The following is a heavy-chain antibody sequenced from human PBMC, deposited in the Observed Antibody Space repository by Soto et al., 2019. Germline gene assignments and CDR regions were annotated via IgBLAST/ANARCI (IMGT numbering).Heavy chain of an antibody. CDR2: LTGSGSAT. D-gene: IGHD3-16*01. V-gene: IGHV3-23*01. J-gene: IGHJ4*02. CDR3: AKGLRWTPGAIDT. CDR1: GFNFSFYA. Sequence: PGGSLRLSCAASGFNFSFYAMSWVRQAPGKGLEWVSGLTGSGSATYYAASVEGRFTISRDNSKNTLFLQMNSLRAEDSAIYYCAKGLRWTPGAIDTWGQQTPLPVSS.